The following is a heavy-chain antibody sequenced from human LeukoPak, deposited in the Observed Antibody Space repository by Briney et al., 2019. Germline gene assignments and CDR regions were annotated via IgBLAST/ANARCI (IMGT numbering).Heavy chain of an antibody. D-gene: IGHD5-18*01. V-gene: IGHV1-69*06. CDR1: GGTFASYV. CDR2: IIPIYGTA. CDR3: AKEGDTALVTGYFDL. J-gene: IGHJ2*01. Sequence: GASVKVSCKASGGTFASYVISWVRQAPGQGLEWMGGIIPIYGTAHYAQKFQGRLTITADRSTSTVYMEMSSLRSEDTAMYYCAKEGDTALVTGYFDLWGRGTLVTVSS.